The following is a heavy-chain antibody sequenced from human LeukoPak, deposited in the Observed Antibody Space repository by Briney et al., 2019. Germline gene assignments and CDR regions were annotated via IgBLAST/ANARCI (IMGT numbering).Heavy chain of an antibody. D-gene: IGHD2-2*01. CDR3: AREAAMKYFDY. CDR2: IYYSGST. V-gene: IGHV4-39*07. J-gene: IGHJ4*02. CDR1: GGSISRSRDY. Sequence: SETLSLTCTVSGGSISRSRDYWGWIRQPPGKGLEWIGSIYYSGSTYYNPSLKSRVTMSVDTSKNQFSLKLSSVTAADTAVYYCAREAAMKYFDYWGQGTLVTVSS.